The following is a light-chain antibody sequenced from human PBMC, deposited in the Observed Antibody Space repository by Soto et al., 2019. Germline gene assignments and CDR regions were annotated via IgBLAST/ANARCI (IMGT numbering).Light chain of an antibody. CDR1: QTVTSS. J-gene: IGKJ4*01. V-gene: IGKV3-11*01. CDR2: DVS. Sequence: EIVLTQSPATLSLSPGDTATLSCRASQTVTSSLAWFQQRPGQAPRLLIYDVSRRAPAIPARFSGSGSGTDFTLTISSLEPEDFAIYYCQQRTTWHTFGGGTKVEIK. CDR3: QQRTTWHT.